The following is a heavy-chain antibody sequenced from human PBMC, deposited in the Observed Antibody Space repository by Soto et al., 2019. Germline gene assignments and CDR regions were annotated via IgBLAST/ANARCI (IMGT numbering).Heavy chain of an antibody. CDR3: ARATLNTGYYYYGMDV. J-gene: IGHJ6*02. V-gene: IGHV4-34*01. D-gene: IGHD4-4*01. CDR1: GGSFSGYY. CDR2: INHSGST. Sequence: SETLSLTCAVYGGSFSGYYWSWIRQPPGKGLEWIGEINHSGSTNYNPSIKSRVTISVDTSKNQFSLKLSSVTAADTAVYYCARATLNTGYYYYGMDVWGQGTTVTVSS.